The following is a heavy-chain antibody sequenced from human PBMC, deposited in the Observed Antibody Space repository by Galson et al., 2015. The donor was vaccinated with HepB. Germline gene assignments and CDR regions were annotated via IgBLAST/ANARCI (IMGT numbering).Heavy chain of an antibody. CDR2: IYPGDSDT. J-gene: IGHJ4*02. V-gene: IGHV5-51*01. Sequence: QSGAEVKKPGESLKISCKGSGYSFTSYWIGWVRQMPGKGLEWMGIIYPGDSDTRYSPSFQGQVTISADKSISTAYLQWSSLKASDTAMYYCARHQIVDSSGWYIVRLRDLEYYFDYWGQGTLVTVSS. CDR3: ARHQIVDSSGWYIVRLRDLEYYFDY. CDR1: GYSFTSYW. D-gene: IGHD6-19*01.